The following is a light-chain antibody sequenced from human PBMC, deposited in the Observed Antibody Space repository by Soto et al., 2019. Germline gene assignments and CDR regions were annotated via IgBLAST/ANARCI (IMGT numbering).Light chain of an antibody. Sequence: QSVLTQPPSVSGAPGQRVTISCTGSSSNIGAGNDVHWYQQLPGTAPNLLIYENNNRPSGIPDRFSGSKSGTSGTLDITGLQPGDEADYYCGAWDSSLIYVFGTGTKVTVL. J-gene: IGLJ1*01. V-gene: IGLV1-40*01. CDR2: ENN. CDR3: GAWDSSLIYV. CDR1: SSNIGAGND.